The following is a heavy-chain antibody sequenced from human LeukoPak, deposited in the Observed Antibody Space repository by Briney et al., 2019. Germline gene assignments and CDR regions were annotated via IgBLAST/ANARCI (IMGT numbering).Heavy chain of an antibody. Sequence: PSETLSLTCAVSGYSISSGYYWGWIRQPPGKGLEWIGSIYHSGSTYYNPSLKSRVTISVDTSKNQFSLKLSSVTAADTAVYYCARDPWDYDILTGYYVNWFDPWGQGTLVTVSS. J-gene: IGHJ5*02. V-gene: IGHV4-38-2*02. CDR1: GYSISSGYY. CDR2: IYHSGST. D-gene: IGHD3-9*01. CDR3: ARDPWDYDILTGYYVNWFDP.